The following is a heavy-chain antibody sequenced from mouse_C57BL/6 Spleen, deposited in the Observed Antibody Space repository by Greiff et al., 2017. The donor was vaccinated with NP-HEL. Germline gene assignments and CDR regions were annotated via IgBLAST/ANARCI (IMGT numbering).Heavy chain of an antibody. CDR1: GYAFSSYW. Sequence: VQLKESGAELVKPGASVKISCKASGYAFSSYWMNWVKQRPGKGLEWIGQIYPGDGDTNYNGKFKGKATLTADKSSSTAYMQLSSLTSEDSAVYFCARENRYPYYFDYWGQGTTLTVSS. V-gene: IGHV1-80*01. CDR2: IYPGDGDT. D-gene: IGHD1-1*01. J-gene: IGHJ2*01. CDR3: ARENRYPYYFDY.